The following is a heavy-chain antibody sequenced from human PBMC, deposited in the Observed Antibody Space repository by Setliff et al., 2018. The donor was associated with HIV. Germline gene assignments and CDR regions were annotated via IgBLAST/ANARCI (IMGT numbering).Heavy chain of an antibody. CDR2: ISYDGSNK. CDR3: ATGGLGYSRAWYRMGH. Sequence: GGSLRLSCAASGFTFSSYAMHRVRQAPGKGLQWVAIISYDGSNKYYADSLKGRFTISRDDSKNTLYLQMNSLRPEDTAVYYCATGGLGYSRAWYRMGHWGKGTLVTVSS. D-gene: IGHD6-19*01. V-gene: IGHV3-30*04. CDR1: GFTFSSYA. J-gene: IGHJ4*02.